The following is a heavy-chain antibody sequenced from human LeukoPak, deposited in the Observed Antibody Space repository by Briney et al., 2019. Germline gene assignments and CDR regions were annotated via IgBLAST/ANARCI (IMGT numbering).Heavy chain of an antibody. CDR1: GGSIGSYY. Sequence: SETLSLTCTVSGGSIGSYYWSWIRQPPGKGLEWIGYLCYSGNTNYNPSLRSRVTISVDTSKNQFSLKLSSVTAADTAVYYCARQTGEIYGMDVWGQGTTVTVSS. V-gene: IGHV4-59*08. CDR2: LCYSGNT. J-gene: IGHJ6*02. CDR3: ARQTGEIYGMDV. D-gene: IGHD7-27*01.